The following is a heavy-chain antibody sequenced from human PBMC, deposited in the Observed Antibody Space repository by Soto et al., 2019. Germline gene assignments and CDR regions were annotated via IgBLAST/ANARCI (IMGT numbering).Heavy chain of an antibody. CDR2: INPSSGST. CDR1: GYTFTTYY. V-gene: IGHV1-46*03. D-gene: IGHD1-1*01. J-gene: IGHJ3*01. CDR3: ATFFTTTLQGDNDFDF. Sequence: QVHLVQSGAEVQRPGASVKISCKTSGYTFTTYYMHWVRQAPGQGLEYMGIINPSSGSTSYVQKFQGRVTMTKDTSTSTVHLELSSLKSEDTAVYYCATFFTTTLQGDNDFDFWGPGTVVTVSS.